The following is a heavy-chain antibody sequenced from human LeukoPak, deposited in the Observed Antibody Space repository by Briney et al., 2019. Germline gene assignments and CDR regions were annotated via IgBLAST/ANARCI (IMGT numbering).Heavy chain of an antibody. CDR1: GGSFSGYY. CDR3: ARGEVVAALDY. D-gene: IGHD2-15*01. Sequence: SETLSLTCAVYGGSFSGYYWSWIRQPPGKGLEWIGEINHSGSTNYNPSLKGRVTISVDTSKNQFSLKLSSVTAADTAVYYCARGEVVAALDYWGQGTLVTVSS. CDR2: INHSGST. J-gene: IGHJ4*02. V-gene: IGHV4-34*01.